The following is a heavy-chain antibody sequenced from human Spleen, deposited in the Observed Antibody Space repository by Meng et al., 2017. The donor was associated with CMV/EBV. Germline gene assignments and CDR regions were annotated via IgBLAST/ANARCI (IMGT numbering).Heavy chain of an antibody. Sequence: GGSLRLSCAASGFTFSNYWMSWVRQAPGKGPEWVANIKQDGSEIHYVDSVKGRFTISRDNAKNSLYLQMNSLRAEDTAVYYCARDGLLCTNGVCHDYYYYGMDVWGQGTTVTVSS. V-gene: IGHV3-7*01. J-gene: IGHJ6*02. D-gene: IGHD2-8*01. CDR1: GFTFSNYW. CDR2: IKQDGSEI. CDR3: ARDGLLCTNGVCHDYYYYGMDV.